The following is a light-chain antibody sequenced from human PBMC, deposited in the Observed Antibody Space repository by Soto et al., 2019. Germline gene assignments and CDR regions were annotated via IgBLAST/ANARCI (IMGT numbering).Light chain of an antibody. J-gene: IGKJ4*01. CDR1: QDISNS. V-gene: IGKV1-33*01. CDR2: DAS. CDR3: QQYNNLPLN. Sequence: DIQMTQSPSSLSASVRDKVTITCQASQDISNSLNWYQQRPGKAPNLLIYDASNLETGVPSRFSGSGSGTHFTLTISSLQPEDIATYHCQQYNNLPLNFGGGTKVDIK.